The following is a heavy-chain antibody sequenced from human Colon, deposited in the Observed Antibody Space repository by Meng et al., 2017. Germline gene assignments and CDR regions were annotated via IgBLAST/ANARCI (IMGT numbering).Heavy chain of an antibody. V-gene: IGHV4-61*03. CDR3: ARDHMGQLDY. J-gene: IGHJ4*02. CDR2: AST. D-gene: IGHD1/OR15-1a*01. Sequence: VKQPGAGPELARPASALSFICSDMGGSRRSAGYQWGWIGKTTGKGLGWIGDASTNYNPSLKSRVTTTIDTSKIHCSRRLTTVADAYTGVYYCARDHMGQLDYWGQGILVTVSS. CDR1: GGSRRSAGYQ.